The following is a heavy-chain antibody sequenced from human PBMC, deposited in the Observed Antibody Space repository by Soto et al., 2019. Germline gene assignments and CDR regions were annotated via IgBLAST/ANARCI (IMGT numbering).Heavy chain of an antibody. CDR1: GFTFDDYA. D-gene: IGHD5-12*01. V-gene: IGHV3-9*01. J-gene: IGHJ3*02. Sequence: GGSLRLSCAASGFTFDDYAMHWVRQAPGKGLEWVSGISWNSGSIGYEDSVKGRFTISRDNAKNSLYLQMNSLRAEDTALYYCAKVTRGYSGYDYAFDIWGQGTMVTVSS. CDR3: AKVTRGYSGYDYAFDI. CDR2: ISWNSGSI.